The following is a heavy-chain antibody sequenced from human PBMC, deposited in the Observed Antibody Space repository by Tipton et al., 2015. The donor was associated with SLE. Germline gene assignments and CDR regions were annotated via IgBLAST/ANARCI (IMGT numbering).Heavy chain of an antibody. D-gene: IGHD7-27*01. V-gene: IGHV4-39*07. Sequence: TLSITCTVSGGSISSSSYYWGWIRQPPGKGLEWIGSIYYSGSTYYNPSLKSRVTISVDTSKNQFSLKLSSVTAADTAVYYCARDRLTWAPFDYWGQGTLVTVSS. CDR1: GGSISSSSYY. J-gene: IGHJ4*02. CDR3: ARDRLTWAPFDY. CDR2: IYYSGST.